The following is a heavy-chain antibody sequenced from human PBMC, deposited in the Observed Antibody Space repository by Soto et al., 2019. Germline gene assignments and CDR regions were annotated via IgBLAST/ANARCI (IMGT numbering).Heavy chain of an antibody. Sequence: PSETLSLTCTVSGGSISSYYWSWIRQPPGKGLEWIGYIYYSGSTNYNPSLKSRVTISVDTSKNQFSLKLSSVTAADTAVYYCARFGSRASSLDXWGQGTLVTVSS. J-gene: IGHJ4*02. CDR3: ARFGSRASSLDX. D-gene: IGHD2-15*01. CDR2: IYYSGST. CDR1: GGSISSYY. V-gene: IGHV4-59*01.